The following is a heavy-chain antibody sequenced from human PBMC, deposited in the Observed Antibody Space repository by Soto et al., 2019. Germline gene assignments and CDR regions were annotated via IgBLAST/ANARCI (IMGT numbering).Heavy chain of an antibody. D-gene: IGHD2-2*01. CDR1: GFTFSSYA. J-gene: IGHJ6*02. Sequence: AGGSLRLSCAASGFTFSSYAMSWVRQAPGKGLEWVSAISGSGGSTYYADSVKGRFTISRDNSKNTLYLQMNSLRAEDTAVYYCAKDAALIVPAAKYYYYYGMDVWGQGTTVTVSS. CDR2: ISGSGGST. CDR3: AKDAALIVPAAKYYYYYGMDV. V-gene: IGHV3-23*01.